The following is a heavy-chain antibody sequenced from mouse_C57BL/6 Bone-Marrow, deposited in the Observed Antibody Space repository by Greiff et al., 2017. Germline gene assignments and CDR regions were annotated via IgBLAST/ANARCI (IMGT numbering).Heavy chain of an antibody. V-gene: IGHV1-81*01. J-gene: IGHJ2*01. Sequence: QVQLKQSGAELARPGASVKLSCKASGYTFTSYVISWVKQRTGQGLEWIGEIYPRSGNTYYNEKFKGKATLTAEKSSSTAYMELRSLTSEDSAVYFCARVRTVVSDYWGQGTTLTVSS. CDR1: GYTFTSYV. CDR3: ARVRTVVSDY. CDR2: IYPRSGNT. D-gene: IGHD1-1*01.